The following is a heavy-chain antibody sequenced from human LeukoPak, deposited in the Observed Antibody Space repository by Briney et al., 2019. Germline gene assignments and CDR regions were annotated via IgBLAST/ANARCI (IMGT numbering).Heavy chain of an antibody. CDR3: ASFIAAAGPGGFDY. V-gene: IGHV1-46*01. Sequence: ASVKVSCKASGYTFTSYAMNWVRQAPGQGLEWMGIINPSGGSTSYAQKFQGRVTMTRDMSTSTVYMELSSLRSEDTAVYYCASFIAAAGPGGFDYWGQGTLVTVSS. CDR1: GYTFTSYA. CDR2: INPSGGST. J-gene: IGHJ4*02. D-gene: IGHD6-13*01.